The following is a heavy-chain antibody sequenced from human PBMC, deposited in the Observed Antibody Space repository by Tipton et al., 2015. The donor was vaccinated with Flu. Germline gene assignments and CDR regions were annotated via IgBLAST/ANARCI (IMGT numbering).Heavy chain of an antibody. CDR3: ARDGGLVVAADS. CDR2: ISGSGGTT. Sequence: SLRLSCAASGFTFRSYALSWVRQAPGKGLEWVSAISGSGGTTYYADSVKGRFTISRDNSKNTLYLQMNSLRVEDTAVYYCARDGGLVVAADSWGQGTLVTVSS. J-gene: IGHJ4*02. D-gene: IGHD2-15*01. V-gene: IGHV3-23*01. CDR1: GFTFRSYA.